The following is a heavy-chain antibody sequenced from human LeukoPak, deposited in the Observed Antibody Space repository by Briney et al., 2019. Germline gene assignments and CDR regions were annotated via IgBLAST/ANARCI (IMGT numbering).Heavy chain of an antibody. D-gene: IGHD1-26*01. CDR2: IYTSGST. CDR3: ARDRASGSYLYYYYYMDV. Sequence: SETLSLTCTVSGGSVSGTNYYWSWIRQPAGKGLEWVGRIYTSGSTNCNPSLKSRVTISVDTSKNQFSLKLSSVTAADTAVYYCARDRASGSYLYYYYYMDVWGKGTTVTVSS. V-gene: IGHV4-61*02. CDR1: GGSVSGTNYY. J-gene: IGHJ6*03.